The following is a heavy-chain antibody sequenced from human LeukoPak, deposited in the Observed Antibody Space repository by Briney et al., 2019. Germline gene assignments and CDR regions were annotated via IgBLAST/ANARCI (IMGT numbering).Heavy chain of an antibody. CDR2: ISYDGSNK. D-gene: IGHD1-26*01. J-gene: IGHJ4*02. Sequence: PGGSLRLSCAASGFTFSSYGMHWVRQAPGKGLEWVAVISYDGSNKYYADSVKGRFTISRDNSKNTLYLQMNSLRAEDTAVYYCAKDRQWELLSGGIFDYWGQGTLVTVSS. CDR1: GFTFSSYG. CDR3: AKDRQWELLSGGIFDY. V-gene: IGHV3-30*18.